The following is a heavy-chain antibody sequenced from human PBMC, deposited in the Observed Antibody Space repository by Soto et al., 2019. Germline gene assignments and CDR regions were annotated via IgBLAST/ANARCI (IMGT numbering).Heavy chain of an antibody. D-gene: IGHD2-21*02. Sequence: QVQLQESGPGLVKPSETLSLTCTVSGGSISSYYWSWIRQPPGKGLEWFGYIYYSGSTNYNPSLKSRVTISVDTSKNQFSLKLSSVTAVDTAVYYCARVDEEVVTTGLYYFDYWGQGTLDTVSS. CDR1: GGSISSYY. CDR2: IYYSGST. J-gene: IGHJ4*02. V-gene: IGHV4-59*01. CDR3: ARVDEEVVTTGLYYFDY.